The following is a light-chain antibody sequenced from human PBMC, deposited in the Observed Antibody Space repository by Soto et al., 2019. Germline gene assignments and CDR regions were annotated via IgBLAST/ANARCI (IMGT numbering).Light chain of an antibody. V-gene: IGKV3-20*01. CDR1: QSVSSSH. Sequence: EIVLTQSPGTLSLSPGERATLSCRASQSVSSSHLAWYQQRPGQAPRLLIYGAPIRATDIPDRFSGSGSGKDFTLTISRLEPEDFAVYYCQQDGTSRTFGQGTKVEIK. J-gene: IGKJ1*01. CDR2: GAP. CDR3: QQDGTSRT.